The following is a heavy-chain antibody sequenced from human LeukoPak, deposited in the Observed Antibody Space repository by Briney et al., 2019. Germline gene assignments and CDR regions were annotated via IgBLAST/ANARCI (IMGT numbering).Heavy chain of an antibody. D-gene: IGHD3-10*01. Sequence: SETLSLTCIVSGGSMSSTDHFWGWIRQPPGKGLERIGSFYYTGTIFYSPSLESRGTISISLKIRSVTAADTAVYYCARQGVVPNKAGWYFDLWGRGALVTVSS. CDR2: FYYTGTI. CDR1: GGSMSSTDHF. V-gene: IGHV4-39*01. J-gene: IGHJ2*01. CDR3: ARQGVVPNKAGWYFDL.